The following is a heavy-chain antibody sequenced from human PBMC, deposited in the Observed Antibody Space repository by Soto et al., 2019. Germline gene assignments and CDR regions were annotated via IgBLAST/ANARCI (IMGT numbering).Heavy chain of an antibody. CDR1: GFTFSSYA. Sequence: VQLVESGGGVVQPGRSLRLSCAASGFTFSSYAMHWVRQAPGKGLEWVAVISYDGSNKYYADSVKGRFTISRDNSKNTLYLQMNSLRAEDTAVYYCARDQKDYDFWSGYYRHYYYYYGMDVWGQGTTVTVSS. V-gene: IGHV3-30-3*01. J-gene: IGHJ6*02. CDR3: ARDQKDYDFWSGYYRHYYYYYGMDV. D-gene: IGHD3-3*01. CDR2: ISYDGSNK.